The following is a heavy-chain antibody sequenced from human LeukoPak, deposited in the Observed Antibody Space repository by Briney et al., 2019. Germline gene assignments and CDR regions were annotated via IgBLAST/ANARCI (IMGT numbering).Heavy chain of an antibody. CDR2: IYSGGTT. J-gene: IGHJ5*02. CDR1: GFTVSSNY. V-gene: IGHV3-66*02. D-gene: IGHD5-12*01. Sequence: GGSLRLSXAASGFTVSSNYMSWVRQAPGKGLEWVSVIYSGGTTYYADSVKGRFTISRDNSKNTLYLQMNSLRAEDTAVYYCARGGYSSSGWFDPWGQGTLVTVSS. CDR3: ARGGYSSSGWFDP.